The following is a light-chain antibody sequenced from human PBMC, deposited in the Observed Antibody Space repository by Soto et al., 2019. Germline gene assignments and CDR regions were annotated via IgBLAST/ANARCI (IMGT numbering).Light chain of an antibody. J-gene: IGKJ1*01. CDR1: QSISSW. CDR3: QQYNSYRT. CDR2: DAS. V-gene: IGKV1-5*01. Sequence: DIQMTQSPSTLSASVGDRVTITCRASQSISSWLAWYQQKPGEAPKLLIYDASSLESGVPSRFSGSGSGTEFPLTISRLQPDDFATYYCQQYNSYRTFGQGTKVEIK.